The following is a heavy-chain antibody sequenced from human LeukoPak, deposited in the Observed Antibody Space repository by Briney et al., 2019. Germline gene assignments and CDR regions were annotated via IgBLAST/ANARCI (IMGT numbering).Heavy chain of an antibody. CDR2: INSDGSTT. V-gene: IGHV3-74*01. D-gene: IGHD4-17*01. Sequence: PGGSLRLSCAASGFTLSTYFMHWVRQAPGKGLVWVSRINSDGSTTSLADSVKGRFTISRDNAKNTLYLQMDSLRAEDTAVYFCARGVHYGSDYWGQGTLVTVSS. CDR3: ARGVHYGSDY. CDR1: GFTLSTYF. J-gene: IGHJ4*02.